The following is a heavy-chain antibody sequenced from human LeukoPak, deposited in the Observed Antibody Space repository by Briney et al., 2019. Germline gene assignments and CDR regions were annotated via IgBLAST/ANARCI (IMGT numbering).Heavy chain of an antibody. CDR1: GGSISGYY. V-gene: IGHV4-59*12. D-gene: IGHD2-15*01. CDR3: ARALGSGFYY. J-gene: IGHJ4*02. CDR2: VHYNGSP. Sequence: SETLSLTCTVSGGSISGYYWSWIRQAPGKGLEWIGYVHYNGSPNYNASLKSRVTISVDASKNQFSLKLSSVTAADTAVYYCARALGSGFYYWGQGTLVTVSS.